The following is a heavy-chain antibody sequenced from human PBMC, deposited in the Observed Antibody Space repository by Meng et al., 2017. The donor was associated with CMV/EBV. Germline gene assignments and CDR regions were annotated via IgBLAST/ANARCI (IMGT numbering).Heavy chain of an antibody. J-gene: IGHJ4*02. CDR3: ARGSPNNGWYQIDY. CDR2: YYYSGRT. V-gene: IGHV4-59*01. D-gene: IGHD6-19*01. Sequence: GSLRLSCTVSGGSIGRYYWTWIRQPPGKGLEWIGYYYYSGRTNYNPSLKSRVTISVDTSKNQFSLRLGSVTAADTAVYYCARGSPNNGWYQIDYWGQGTLVTVSS. CDR1: GGSIGRYY.